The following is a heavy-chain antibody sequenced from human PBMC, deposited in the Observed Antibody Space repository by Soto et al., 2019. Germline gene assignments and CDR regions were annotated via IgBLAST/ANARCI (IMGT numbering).Heavy chain of an antibody. CDR3: ARGGGYRYYYYYGMDV. CDR1: GGSFSGYY. J-gene: IGHJ6*02. Sequence: PSETLSLTCAVYGGSFSGYYWSWIRQPPGKGLEWIGEINISGSTNYNPSLKSRVTISVDTSKNQFSLKLSSVTAADTAVYYCARGGGYRYYYYYGMDVWGQGTTVTVS. V-gene: IGHV4-34*01. CDR2: INISGST. D-gene: IGHD1-26*01.